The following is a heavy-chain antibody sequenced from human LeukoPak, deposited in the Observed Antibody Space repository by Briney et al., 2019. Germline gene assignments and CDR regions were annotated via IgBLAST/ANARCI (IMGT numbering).Heavy chain of an antibody. CDR2: ISGSGGST. CDR1: GFTFSSYS. V-gene: IGHV3-23*01. D-gene: IGHD3-10*01. J-gene: IGHJ6*03. CDR3: AKEPNYGSGSSYYYYMDV. Sequence: GGSLRLSCAASGFTFSSYSMNWVRQAPGKGLEWVSAISGSGGSTYYADSVKGRFTISRDNSKNTLYLQMNSLRAEDTAVYYCAKEPNYGSGSSYYYYMDVWGKGTTVTISS.